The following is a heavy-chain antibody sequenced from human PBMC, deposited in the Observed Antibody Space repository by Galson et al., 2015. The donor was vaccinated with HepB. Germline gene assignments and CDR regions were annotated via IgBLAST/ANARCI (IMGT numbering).Heavy chain of an antibody. CDR2: IQFDGSIQ. V-gene: IGHV3-33*07. Sequence: SLRLSCAASGYIFSKHGMCWVRQAPGKGLEGVAGIQFDGSIQYYADTVKGRFSSSRDDSNNILSLQMNSLRGEDTAVYHCARDLSYGGYSDWGPGTLVTVSS. CDR1: GYIFSKHG. CDR3: ARDLSYGGYSD. J-gene: IGHJ4*02. D-gene: IGHD4-23*01.